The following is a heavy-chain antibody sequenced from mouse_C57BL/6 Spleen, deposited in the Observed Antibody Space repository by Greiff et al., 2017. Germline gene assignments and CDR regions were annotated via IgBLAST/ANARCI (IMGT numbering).Heavy chain of an antibody. Sequence: EVKVVESGGGLVKPGGSLKLSCAASGFTFSDYGMHWVRQAPEKGLEWVAYISSGSSTIYYADTVKGRFTISRDNAKNTLFLQMTSLRSEDTAMYYCARPIYDGRAMDYWGQGTSVTVSS. V-gene: IGHV5-17*01. J-gene: IGHJ4*01. CDR3: ARPIYDGRAMDY. CDR2: ISSGSSTI. CDR1: GFTFSDYG. D-gene: IGHD2-3*01.